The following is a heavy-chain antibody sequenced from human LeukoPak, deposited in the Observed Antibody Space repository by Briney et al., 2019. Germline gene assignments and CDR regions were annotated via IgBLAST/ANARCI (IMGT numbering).Heavy chain of an antibody. Sequence: GAPVKVSCKASGYTFTSYYMHWVRRAPGQGLEWMGIINPSGGSTSYAQKFQGRVTMTRDTSTSTVYMELSSLRSEDTAVHYCARDRSIAAAGGDYWGQGTLVTVSS. J-gene: IGHJ4*02. V-gene: IGHV1-46*03. CDR2: INPSGGST. CDR3: ARDRSIAAAGGDY. CDR1: GYTFTSYY. D-gene: IGHD6-13*01.